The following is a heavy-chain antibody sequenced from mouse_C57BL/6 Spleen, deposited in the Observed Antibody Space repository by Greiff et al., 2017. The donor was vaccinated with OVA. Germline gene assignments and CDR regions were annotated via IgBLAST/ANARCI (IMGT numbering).Heavy chain of an antibody. CDR3: ANGPDWWDGLGY. J-gene: IGHJ4*01. D-gene: IGHD1-1*02. Sequence: ESGPGLVKPSQSLSLTCSVTGYSITSGYYWNWIRQFPGNKLEWMGYISYDGSNNYNPSLKNRISITRDTSKNQFFLKLNSVTTEDTATYYGANGPDWWDGLGYWGQGTSVTVSS. V-gene: IGHV3-6*01. CDR1: GYSITSGYY. CDR2: ISYDGSN.